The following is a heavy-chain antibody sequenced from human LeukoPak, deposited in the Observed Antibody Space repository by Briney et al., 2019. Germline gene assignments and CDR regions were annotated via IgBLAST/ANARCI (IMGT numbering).Heavy chain of an antibody. J-gene: IGHJ4*02. Sequence: GGSLRLSRAASGFTFSSYSMNWVRQAPGKGLEWVSSISSSSSYIYYADSVKGRFTISRDNAKNSLYLQMNSLRAEDTAVYYCARDQEVGAADYWGQGTLVTVSS. D-gene: IGHD1-26*01. CDR3: ARDQEVGAADY. V-gene: IGHV3-21*01. CDR1: GFTFSSYS. CDR2: ISSSSSYI.